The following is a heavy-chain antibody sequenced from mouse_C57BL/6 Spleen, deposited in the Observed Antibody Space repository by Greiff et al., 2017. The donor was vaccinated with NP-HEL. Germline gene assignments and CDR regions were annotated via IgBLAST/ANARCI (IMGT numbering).Heavy chain of an antibody. Sequence: QVHVKQPGTELVKPGASVKLSCKASGYTFTSYWMHWVKQRPGQGLEWIGNINPSNGGTNYNEKFKSKATLTVDKSSSTAYMQLSSLTSEDSAVYYCARWEGSSGYGAMDYWGQGTSVTVSS. D-gene: IGHD3-2*02. CDR1: GYTFTSYW. CDR3: ARWEGSSGYGAMDY. CDR2: INPSNGGT. V-gene: IGHV1-53*01. J-gene: IGHJ4*01.